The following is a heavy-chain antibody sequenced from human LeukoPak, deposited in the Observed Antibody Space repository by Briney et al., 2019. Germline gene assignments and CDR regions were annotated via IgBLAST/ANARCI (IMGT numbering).Heavy chain of an antibody. CDR1: GFTVRSTY. V-gene: IGHV3-53*05. CDR3: AKDEARRRDGYNYLIDY. CDR2: IYSDGST. D-gene: IGHD5-24*01. J-gene: IGHJ4*02. Sequence: PGGSLRLSCAASGFTVRSTYMSWVRQAPGKGLEWVSLIYSDGSTYYSDSVKGRFTISRDTSKNKLYLQMNSLRAEDPALYYCAKDEARRRDGYNYLIDYWGQGTLVTVSS.